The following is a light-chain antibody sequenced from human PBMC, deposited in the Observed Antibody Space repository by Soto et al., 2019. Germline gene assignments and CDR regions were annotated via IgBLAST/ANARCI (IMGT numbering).Light chain of an antibody. Sequence: DIQLTQSPSSMSASVGDRVTITCQARQNINNYFTWHQQKPGRAPKRLIYDASNLEAGVPSRFKGSASGTDFTFTISRLQPEDTATYYRQQYENLPTCGQRTRLEIK. CDR1: QNINNY. V-gene: IGKV1-33*01. CDR3: QQYENLPT. J-gene: IGKJ5*01. CDR2: DAS.